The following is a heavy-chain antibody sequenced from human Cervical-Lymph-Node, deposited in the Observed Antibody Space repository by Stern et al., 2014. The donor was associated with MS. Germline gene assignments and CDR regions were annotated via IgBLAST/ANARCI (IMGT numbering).Heavy chain of an antibody. V-gene: IGHV5-51*03. CDR2: VYPGDSDT. D-gene: IGHD2-15*01. J-gene: IGHJ4*02. CDR3: GKSLRPGIVGKQLDY. Sequence: VQLVQSGAEAKKPGEFLKISCRGSGYTFTNYWIAWVRQMPGKGLEWMGIVYPGDSDTRYSPSFQGQVTISADKSVSTAYLQWSSLKSSDRAMYYCGKSLRPGIVGKQLDYWGQGTLVTVSS. CDR1: GYTFTNYW.